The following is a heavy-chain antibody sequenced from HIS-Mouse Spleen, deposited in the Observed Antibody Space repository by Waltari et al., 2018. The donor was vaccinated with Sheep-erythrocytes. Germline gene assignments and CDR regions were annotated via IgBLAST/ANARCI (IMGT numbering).Heavy chain of an antibody. V-gene: IGHV3-30-3*01. CDR2: ISYDGSNK. CDR1: GFTFSSYA. J-gene: IGHJ4*02. D-gene: IGHD5-12*01. CDR3: ARVANLCFDY. Sequence: QVQLVESGGGVVQPGRSLRLSCAASGFTFSSYAMHWVRQAPGKGVGWVAVISYDGSNKYYADSVKGRFTISRDNSKNTLYLQMNSLRAEDTAVYYCARVANLCFDYRGQGTLVTVSS.